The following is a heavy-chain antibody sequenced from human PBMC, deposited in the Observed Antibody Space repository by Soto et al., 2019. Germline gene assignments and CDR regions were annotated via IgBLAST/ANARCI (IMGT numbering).Heavy chain of an antibody. D-gene: IGHD2-15*01. CDR1: GGSISTYY. V-gene: IGHV4-59*01. CDR2: IYYTGST. CDR3: ARASGCSGDSCAFDY. Sequence: SETLSLTCTVSGGSISTYYWSWIRQPPGKGLEWIGYIYYTGSTNYNPSLKSRVTISVDTSKNQFSLKLSSVTAADTAVYYCARASGCSGDSCAFDYWGQGTLVTVSS. J-gene: IGHJ4*02.